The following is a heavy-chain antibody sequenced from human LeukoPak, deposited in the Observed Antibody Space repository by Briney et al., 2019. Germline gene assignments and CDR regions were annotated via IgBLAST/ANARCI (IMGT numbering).Heavy chain of an antibody. CDR1: GYTFTNYG. CDR3: ARDGHRRYHYDSSGREDAFDI. CDR2: ISAYNGNT. D-gene: IGHD3-22*01. V-gene: IGHV1-18*01. Sequence: ASVKVSCKASGYTFTNYGISWVRQAPGQGLEWMGWISAYNGNTNNAQKLQGRVTITTDTSTSTVYMEVRSLRSDDTAVYYCARDGHRRYHYDSSGREDAFDIWGQGTMVTVSS. J-gene: IGHJ3*02.